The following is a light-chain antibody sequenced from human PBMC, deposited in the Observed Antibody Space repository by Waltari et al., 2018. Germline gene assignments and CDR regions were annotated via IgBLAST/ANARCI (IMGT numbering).Light chain of an antibody. CDR1: SADVGGYNY. CDR2: EVS. V-gene: IGLV2-8*01. CDR3: SSFAGGKYV. Sequence: QSALTQPPSASGSPGQSVTISCTGTSADVGGYNYVSWYQQHPGKAPQLLIYEVSKRPSGVPDRFSGSKSGNTASLTVSGLQAEDEADYYCSSFAGGKYVFGTGTRIAV. J-gene: IGLJ1*01.